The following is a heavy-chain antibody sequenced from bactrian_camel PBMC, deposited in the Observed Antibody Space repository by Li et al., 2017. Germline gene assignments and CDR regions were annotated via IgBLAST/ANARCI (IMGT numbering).Heavy chain of an antibody. J-gene: IGHJ4*01. V-gene: IGHV3S53*01. CDR1: GAIFSTCE. CDR3: AADPVTLCGSWYLEWRY. CDR2: ITTDRRDDTI. D-gene: IGHD6*01. Sequence: HVQLVESGGGSVQAGGSLKLSCAASGAIFSTCEMGWYRQAPGKERELVSSITTDRRDDTISYADSVKGRFTISRDTAKSMVYLQMNSLRPEDTAMYYCAADPVTLCGSWYLEWRYRGQGTQVTVS.